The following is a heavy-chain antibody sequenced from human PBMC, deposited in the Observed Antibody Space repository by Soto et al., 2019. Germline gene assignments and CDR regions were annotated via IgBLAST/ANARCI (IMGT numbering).Heavy chain of an antibody. Sequence: QVQLVQSGAEVKKPGSSVKVSCKASGGTFSSYTISWVRQAPGQGLEWMGRIIPILGIANYAQKFQGRVTITADKSTSTAYMELSSLRSEDTAVYYCASPGGYGDYPTPGAFDIWGQGTMVTVSS. V-gene: IGHV1-69*02. CDR2: IIPILGIA. CDR3: ASPGGYGDYPTPGAFDI. J-gene: IGHJ3*02. D-gene: IGHD4-17*01. CDR1: GGTFSSYT.